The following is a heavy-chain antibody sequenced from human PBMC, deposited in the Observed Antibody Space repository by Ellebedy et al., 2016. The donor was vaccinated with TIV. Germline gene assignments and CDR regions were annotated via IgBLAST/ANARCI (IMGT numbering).Heavy chain of an antibody. CDR3: ERFLGLYNPWGDWFDP. D-gene: IGHD3-3*01. J-gene: IGHJ5*02. Sequence: MPSETLSLTCAVYGGSLSGYYWSWIRQPPGKGLEWIGENNHSGSTNYNTSLKSRVPISVDTSKNQFSLKLSSVTAADTAVYYCERFLGLYNPWGDWFDPWGQGTLVTVSS. V-gene: IGHV4-34*01. CDR2: NNHSGST. CDR1: GGSLSGYY.